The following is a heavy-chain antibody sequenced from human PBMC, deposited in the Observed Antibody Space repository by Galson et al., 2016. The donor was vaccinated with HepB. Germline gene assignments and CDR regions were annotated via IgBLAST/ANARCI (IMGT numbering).Heavy chain of an antibody. V-gene: IGHV3-9*01. J-gene: IGHJ6*02. CDR2: ISWNSDSI. CDR3: AKDLSRGSGSYYSRYYYYGVDV. CDR1: GFTFEDYA. Sequence: SLRLSCAVSGFTFEDYAMHWVRQVPGKGLEWISGISWNSDSINYAISVKGRFTISRDNAKTSLYLQMNSLRPEDTALYYCAKDLSRGSGSYYSRYYYYGVDVWGRGTTVTVSS. D-gene: IGHD3-10*01.